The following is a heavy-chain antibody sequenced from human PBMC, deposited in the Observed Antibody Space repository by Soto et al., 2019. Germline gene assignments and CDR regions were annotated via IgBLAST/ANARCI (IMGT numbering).Heavy chain of an antibody. D-gene: IGHD3-9*01. V-gene: IGHV1-18*01. Sequence: GASVKVSCKASGYTFTSYGISWVRQAPGQGLEWMGWISAYNGNTNYAQKLQGRVTMTTDTSTSAAYMELRSLRSDDTAVYYCARDHDILTGKGWFDPWGQGTLVTVSS. CDR2: ISAYNGNT. CDR3: ARDHDILTGKGWFDP. J-gene: IGHJ5*02. CDR1: GYTFTSYG.